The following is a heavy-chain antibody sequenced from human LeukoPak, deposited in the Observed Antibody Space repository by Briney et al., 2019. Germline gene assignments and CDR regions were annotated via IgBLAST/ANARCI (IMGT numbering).Heavy chain of an antibody. Sequence: GGSLRLSCAASGFTVSSNYMSWVRQAPGKGLEWVSIIYSGGSTYYADSVKGRFSISRDNSKNTLYLQMDSLRGEDTAVYYCAKDFRIGYSAHFDYWGQGALVTVSS. CDR3: AKDFRIGYSAHFDY. J-gene: IGHJ4*02. V-gene: IGHV3-53*01. D-gene: IGHD2-21*01. CDR1: GFTVSSNY. CDR2: IYSGGST.